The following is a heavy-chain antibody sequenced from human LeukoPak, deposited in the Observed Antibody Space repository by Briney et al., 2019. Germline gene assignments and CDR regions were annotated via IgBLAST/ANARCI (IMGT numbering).Heavy chain of an antibody. J-gene: IGHJ6*03. D-gene: IGHD6-6*01. CDR1: GFTVSSNY. CDR3: AREEGGQYSSSLYMDV. CDR2: IYSGGST. V-gene: IGHV3-53*01. Sequence: GGSLRLSCAASGFTVSSNYMSWVRQAPGKGLEWVSAIYSGGSTYYADSVKGRFTISRDNSKNTLYLQMNSLRAEDTAVYYCAREEGGQYSSSLYMDVWGKGTTVTVSS.